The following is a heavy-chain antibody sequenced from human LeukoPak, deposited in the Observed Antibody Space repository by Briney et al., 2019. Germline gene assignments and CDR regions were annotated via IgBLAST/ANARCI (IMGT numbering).Heavy chain of an antibody. D-gene: IGHD3-10*01. CDR1: GGSISSSNW. CDR3: ARLWGSGGYAFDI. J-gene: IGHJ3*02. V-gene: IGHV4-4*02. CDR2: INHSGSS. Sequence: SGTLSLTCAVSGGSISSSNWWRWVRQPPGKGLEWIGEINHSGSSNYSPSLKSRVTISLDTSKNQLSLKMSSVTAADTAVYYCARLWGSGGYAFDIWGQGTMVTVSS.